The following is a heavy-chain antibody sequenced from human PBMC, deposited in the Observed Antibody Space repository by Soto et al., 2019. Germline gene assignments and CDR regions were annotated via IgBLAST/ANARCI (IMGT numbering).Heavy chain of an antibody. CDR3: VKRKGGSYYYGTDV. Sequence: XGSLSLSCSASGFTFSSYAMHWVRQAPGKGLEYVSAISSNGGSTYYADSVKGRFTISRDNSKNTLYLQMSSLRAEDTAVYYCVKRKGGSYYYGTDVWGQGTTVTVSS. D-gene: IGHD1-26*01. V-gene: IGHV3-64D*06. CDR2: ISSNGGST. CDR1: GFTFSSYA. J-gene: IGHJ6*02.